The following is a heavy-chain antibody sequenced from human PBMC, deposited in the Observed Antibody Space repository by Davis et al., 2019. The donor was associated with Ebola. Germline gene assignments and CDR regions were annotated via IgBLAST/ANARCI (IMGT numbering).Heavy chain of an antibody. CDR2: IYSGGST. CDR3: AKDRQWLVGYGMDV. Sequence: GESLKISCAASGFTVSSNYMSWVRQAPGKGLEWVSVIYSGGSTYYADSVKGRFTISRHNSKNTLYLQMNSLRAEDTAVYYCAKDRQWLVGYGMDVWGQGTTVTVSS. V-gene: IGHV3-53*01. CDR1: GFTVSSNY. D-gene: IGHD6-19*01. J-gene: IGHJ6*02.